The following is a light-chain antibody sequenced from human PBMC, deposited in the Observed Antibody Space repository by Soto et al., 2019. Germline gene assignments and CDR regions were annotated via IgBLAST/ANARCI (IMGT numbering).Light chain of an antibody. V-gene: IGKV1-33*01. CDR1: QDISNY. CDR3: QQYDNRPLSGSSP. Sequence: DIQMTQSPSSLSASVGDRVTITCQASQDISNYLNWYQQKPGKAPKLLIYDASNLETGVPSRFSGSGSGTDFTFTISSRQPEDIATYYCQQYDNRPLSGSSPFGPGTKVDIK. CDR2: DAS. J-gene: IGKJ3*01.